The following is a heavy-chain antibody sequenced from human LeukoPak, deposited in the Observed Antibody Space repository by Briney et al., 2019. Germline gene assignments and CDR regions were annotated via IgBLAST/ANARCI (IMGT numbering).Heavy chain of an antibody. Sequence: SETLSLTRTVSGGSISSGSYYWSWIRQPAGKGLEWIGRIYTSGSTNYNPSLKSRVTISVDTSKNQFSLKLSSVTAADTAVYYCARLSFPWFDPWGQGTLVTVSS. CDR1: GGSISSGSYY. V-gene: IGHV4-61*02. CDR3: ARLSFPWFDP. J-gene: IGHJ5*02. CDR2: IYTSGST.